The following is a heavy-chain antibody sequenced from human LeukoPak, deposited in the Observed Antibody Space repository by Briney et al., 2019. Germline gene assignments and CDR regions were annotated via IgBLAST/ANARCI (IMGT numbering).Heavy chain of an antibody. V-gene: IGHV3-74*01. Sequence: GGSLRLSCAASGLTFSNYGMMWVRQAPGKGLVWVSYINNDGRSATYADSVKGRFTISRDNAKNTLYLQMNSLKAEDSAMYYCARNYNGMSNWGQRTLVIVSS. CDR1: GLTFSNYG. CDR2: INNDGRSA. CDR3: ARNYNGMSN. D-gene: IGHD1-26*01. J-gene: IGHJ4*02.